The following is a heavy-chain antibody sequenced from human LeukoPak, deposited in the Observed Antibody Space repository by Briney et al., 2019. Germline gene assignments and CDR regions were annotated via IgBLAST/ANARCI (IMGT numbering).Heavy chain of an antibody. CDR1: GGSISSYY. D-gene: IGHD6-6*01. CDR3: ARVGGVAARPFDY. CDR2: IYYSGST. J-gene: IGHJ4*02. Sequence: PSETLSLTCTVSGGSISSYYWSWIRQRPGKGVEWLGYIYYSGSTNYNPSLKSRVTISVDTSKNQFSLKLSSVTAADTAVYYCARVGGVAARPFDYWGQGTLVTVSS. V-gene: IGHV4-59*01.